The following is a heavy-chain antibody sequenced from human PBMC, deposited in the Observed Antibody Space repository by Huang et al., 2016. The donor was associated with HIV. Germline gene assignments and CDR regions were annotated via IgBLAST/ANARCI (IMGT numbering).Heavy chain of an antibody. J-gene: IGHJ4*02. V-gene: IGHV3-11*04. CDR2: ISSSGSTI. CDR3: ARWHLVAGFDY. Sequence: QVQLVESGGGLVKPGGSLRFSCAASGFTFSDYYLSWIRQAPGNGLGWGSDISSSGSTIYYADSVKGRFTISRDNAKNSLYLQMNSLRAEDTAVYYCARWHLVAGFDYWGQGTLVTVSS. D-gene: IGHD6-19*01. CDR1: GFTFSDYY.